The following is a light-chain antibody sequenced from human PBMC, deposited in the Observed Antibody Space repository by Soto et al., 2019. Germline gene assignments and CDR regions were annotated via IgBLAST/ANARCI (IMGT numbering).Light chain of an antibody. CDR3: LGWDGSLNGDV. CDR2: RNN. V-gene: IGLV1-47*01. J-gene: IGLJ1*01. CDR1: SSNIGSNH. Sequence: QSVLTQPPSASGTPGQRVTISCSGSSSNIGSNHVYWYQQLSGTAPKLLNYRNNQRPSGVPDRFCGSKSGTAASLAISGVRCDDEADYYCLGWDGSLNGDVFGRGTKLTVL.